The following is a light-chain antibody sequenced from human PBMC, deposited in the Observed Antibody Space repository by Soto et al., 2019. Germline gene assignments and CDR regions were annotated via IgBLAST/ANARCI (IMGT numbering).Light chain of an antibody. V-gene: IGKV3-11*01. Sequence: EVVLTQSPATLSLSPGERATLSCRTSQYIDYNLAWFQQMPGQTPRLLILAASQRAAGVPARFRGSGSGTEFTLTIICLEPEDFGVYFCQERSGWPRGTFGGGTKVEIK. CDR3: QERSGWPRGT. CDR1: QYIDYN. J-gene: IGKJ4*01. CDR2: AAS.